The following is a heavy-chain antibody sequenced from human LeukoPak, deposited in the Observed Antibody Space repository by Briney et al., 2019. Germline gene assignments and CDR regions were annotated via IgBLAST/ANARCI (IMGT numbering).Heavy chain of an antibody. J-gene: IGHJ4*02. CDR1: GFTFSTYA. V-gene: IGHV3-23*01. Sequence: GGSLRLSCAASGFTFSTYAMNWVRQAPGKGLEWVSTISGSGGSTYYADSVKGRFTISRDNSKNTLYLQMNSLRAKDTEECCCAYGDFDCWGQGTLVTVSS. D-gene: IGHD4-17*01. CDR3: AYGDFDC. CDR2: ISGSGGST.